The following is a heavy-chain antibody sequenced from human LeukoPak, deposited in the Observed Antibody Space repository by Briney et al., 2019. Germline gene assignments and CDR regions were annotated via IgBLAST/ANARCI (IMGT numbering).Heavy chain of an antibody. Sequence: GGSLRLSCAASGSTFSSYSMNWVRQAPGKGLEWVSYISSSSSTIYYAESVKGRFTISRDNAKTSLYLQRNSLRDEDTAVYYCARDLVGATNEPDYWGQGTLVTVSS. CDR1: GSTFSSYS. D-gene: IGHD1-26*01. CDR2: ISSSSSTI. V-gene: IGHV3-48*02. J-gene: IGHJ4*02. CDR3: ARDLVGATNEPDY.